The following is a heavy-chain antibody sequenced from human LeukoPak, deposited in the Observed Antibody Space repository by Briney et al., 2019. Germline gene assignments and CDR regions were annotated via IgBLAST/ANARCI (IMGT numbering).Heavy chain of an antibody. Sequence: GGSLRLSCAASGFTFSSYAMSWVRQAPGKGLEWVSAISGSGGSTYYAGSVKGRFTISRDNSKNTLYLQMNSLRAEDTAVYYCAKGNGYYDFWSGNGDNWFDPWGQGTLVTVSS. CDR2: ISGSGGST. J-gene: IGHJ5*02. CDR3: AKGNGYYDFWSGNGDNWFDP. V-gene: IGHV3-23*01. CDR1: GFTFSSYA. D-gene: IGHD3-3*01.